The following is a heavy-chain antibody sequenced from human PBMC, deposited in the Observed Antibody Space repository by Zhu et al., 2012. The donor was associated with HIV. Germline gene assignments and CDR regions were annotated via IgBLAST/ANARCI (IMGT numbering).Heavy chain of an antibody. CDR3: ARTDDDNHHASFDI. CDR2: IYRSGAT. J-gene: IGHJ4*01. V-gene: IGHV4-38-2*01. D-gene: IGHD3-16*01. Sequence: QVQVQGSGPGLVKPSETLSLTCDVSGSSINTANYWGWIRQPPGKGLEWIANIYRSGATYYNPSLRSRATISMDRSRNLFFLTLNSVTAADTAIYFCARTDDDNHHASFDIWDQGTLVTVSS. CDR1: GSSINTANY.